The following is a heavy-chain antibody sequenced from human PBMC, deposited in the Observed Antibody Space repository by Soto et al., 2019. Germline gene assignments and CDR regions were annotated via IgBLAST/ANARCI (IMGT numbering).Heavy chain of an antibody. CDR2: ISYDGSNK. J-gene: IGHJ6*03. Sequence: GGSLRLSCAASGFTFSSYGMHWVRQAPGKGLEWVAVISYDGSNKYYADSVKGRFTISRDNSKNTLYLQMNSLRAEDTAVYYCAKDNGHYYYYMDVWGKGTTVTVSS. CDR1: GFTFSSYG. V-gene: IGHV3-30*18. CDR3: AKDNGHYYYYMDV.